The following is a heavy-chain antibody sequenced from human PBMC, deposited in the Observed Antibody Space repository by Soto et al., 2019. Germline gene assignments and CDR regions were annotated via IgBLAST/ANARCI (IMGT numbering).Heavy chain of an antibody. V-gene: IGHV4-34*01. Sequence: SETLSLTCAVYGGSFSGNYWSWIRQPPGKGLEWIGEINHSGSTNYNPSLKSRVTISVDTSKNQFSLKLSSVTATDTAVYYCAGQPTAGSYYDLGSYYYYYAMDVWGQGTSVTVAS. CDR2: INHSGST. CDR1: GGSFSGNY. CDR3: AGQPTAGSYYDLGSYYYYYAMDV. J-gene: IGHJ6*02. D-gene: IGHD3-10*01.